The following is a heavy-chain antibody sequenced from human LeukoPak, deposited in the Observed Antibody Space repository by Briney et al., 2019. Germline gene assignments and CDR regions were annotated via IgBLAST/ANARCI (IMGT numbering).Heavy chain of an antibody. CDR3: ARDFDDVNGDFYYIPDY. CDR2: TRYDGTKR. CDR1: GFNFSRNG. J-gene: IGHJ4*02. Sequence: GGSLRLSCAASGFNFSRNGMHWVRQAPGKGLEWVAFTRYDGTKRFYGDSVRRRFTISRDNSKNTLYLQMNNLRDEDTAVYYCARDFDDVNGDFYYIPDYWGQGMLVTVSA. V-gene: IGHV3-30*02. D-gene: IGHD2-21*02.